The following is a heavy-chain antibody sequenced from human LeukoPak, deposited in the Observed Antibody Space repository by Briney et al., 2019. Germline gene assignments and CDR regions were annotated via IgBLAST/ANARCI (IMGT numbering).Heavy chain of an antibody. V-gene: IGHV4-59*08. Sequence: SETLSLTCTVSGGSISTYYWSWIRQPPGKGLEWIGYMYNSGSTNYNPSLKSRVTISIGTSKNQVSLRLSSVTAADTAVYYCARQGSGGRSFDVWGQGTVVTVSS. J-gene: IGHJ3*01. CDR3: ARQGSGGRSFDV. CDR1: GGSISTYY. D-gene: IGHD1-26*01. CDR2: MYNSGST.